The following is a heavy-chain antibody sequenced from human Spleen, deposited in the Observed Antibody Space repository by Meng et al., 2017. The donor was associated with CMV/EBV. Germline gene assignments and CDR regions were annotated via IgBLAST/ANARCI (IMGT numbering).Heavy chain of an antibody. CDR2: TRYDGGGK. CDR1: FTFSPYG. D-gene: IGHD2-8*01. V-gene: IGHV3-30*02. J-gene: IGHJ4*02. CDR3: ARLLYSGTSHGPYYFES. Sequence: FTFSPYGMHWVRQPPGKGLEWVSFTRYDGGGKYYADSVKGRFTISRDNSKNTLYLQMNSLRAEDTAVYYCARLLYSGTSHGPYYFESWGQGTLVTVSS.